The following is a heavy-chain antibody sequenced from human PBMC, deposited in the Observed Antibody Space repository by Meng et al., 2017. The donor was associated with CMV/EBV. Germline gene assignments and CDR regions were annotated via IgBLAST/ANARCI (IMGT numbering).Heavy chain of an antibody. CDR3: ARDKVVVVPAPLFGMDV. D-gene: IGHD2-2*01. J-gene: IGHJ6*02. Sequence: GGSLRLSCVGSGFTFSTSEMNWVRQAPGKGLEWIAYIGSGGYNIYYADSVKGRFTSSRDNAENSMYLQMNSLRAEDTAVYYCARDKVVVVPAPLFGMDVWGQGTTVTVSS. CDR1: GFTFSTSE. V-gene: IGHV3-48*03. CDR2: IGSGGYNI.